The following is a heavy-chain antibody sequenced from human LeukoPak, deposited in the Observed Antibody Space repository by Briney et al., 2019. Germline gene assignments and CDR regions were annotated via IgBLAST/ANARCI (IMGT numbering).Heavy chain of an antibody. J-gene: IGHJ4*02. CDR3: ARPNGGVYYFDY. Sequence: PSETLSLTCTVSGGSISSGDYYWSWIRQPPGKGLEWIGYVYCSGSTYYNPSLKSRVTISVDTSKNQFSLKLSSVTAADTAVYYCARPNGGVYYFDYWGQGTLVTVSS. V-gene: IGHV4-30-4*08. CDR1: GGSISSGDYY. D-gene: IGHD6-13*01. CDR2: VYCSGST.